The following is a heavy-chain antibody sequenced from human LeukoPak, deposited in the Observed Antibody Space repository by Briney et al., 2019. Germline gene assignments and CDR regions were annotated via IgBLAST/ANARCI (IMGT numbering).Heavy chain of an antibody. CDR3: ARGGIAAAGSLEDY. D-gene: IGHD6-13*01. Sequence: PGGSLRLSCAASGFTFSSYSMNWVRQAPGKGLEWVSSISSSSSYIYYADSVKGRFTISRDNAKNSLYLQMNSLRAEDTAVYYCARGGIAAAGSLEDYWSQGTLVTVSS. CDR2: ISSSSSYI. V-gene: IGHV3-21*01. J-gene: IGHJ4*02. CDR1: GFTFSSYS.